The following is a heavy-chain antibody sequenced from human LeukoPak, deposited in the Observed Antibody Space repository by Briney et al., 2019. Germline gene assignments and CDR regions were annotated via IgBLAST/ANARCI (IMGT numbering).Heavy chain of an antibody. J-gene: IGHJ4*02. CDR1: GFTFSSCA. Sequence: GGSLRLSCAASGFTFSSCAMSWVRQAPGEGLEWVSSINDNGRSTFYADSVKGRFTISRDNSKNMLYLLMDSLRVEDTAVYYCARYTSVDFWGQGTLVTVSS. D-gene: IGHD1-14*01. V-gene: IGHV3-23*01. CDR3: ARYTSVDF. CDR2: INDNGRST.